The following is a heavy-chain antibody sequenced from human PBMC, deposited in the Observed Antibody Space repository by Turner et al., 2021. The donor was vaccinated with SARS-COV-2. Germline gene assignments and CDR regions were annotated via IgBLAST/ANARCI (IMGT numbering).Heavy chain of an antibody. CDR2: FYKIGSI. CDR3: ARHQGSTSGYDHGMNV. Sequence: QVQLQESGPGLVRPSETLVLPFTVSGGSISSKSWSWIRQSPGRGLEWIGYFYKIGSIDYNPTLRSRVTISVDTSKNQLSLNLISMTAADTAVYYCARHQGSTSGYDHGMNVWGQGTAVIVSS. D-gene: IGHD1-1*01. V-gene: IGHV4-59*08. CDR1: GGSISSKS. J-gene: IGHJ6*02.